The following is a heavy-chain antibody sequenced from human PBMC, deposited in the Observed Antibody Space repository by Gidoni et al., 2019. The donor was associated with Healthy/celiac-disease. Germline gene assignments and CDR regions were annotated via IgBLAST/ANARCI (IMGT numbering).Heavy chain of an antibody. CDR2: ISGSGGST. J-gene: IGHJ6*02. CDR1: GFAVSSTG. D-gene: IGHD4-17*01. V-gene: IGHV3-23*01. CDR3: AKRVTTFFYYYYGMDV. Sequence: EVQLLESGGGLVQPGGSLRLSCPASGFAVSSTGMSWVRPAPGKGREWVSAISGSGGSTYYADSVKGRFTISRDNSKNTLYLQMNSLRAEDTAVYYCAKRVTTFFYYYYGMDVWGQGTTVTVSS.